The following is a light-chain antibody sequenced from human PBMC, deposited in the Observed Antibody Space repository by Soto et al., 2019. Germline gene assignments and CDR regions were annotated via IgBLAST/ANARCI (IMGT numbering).Light chain of an antibody. Sequence: MRMTQSPSSFSASTGDRVTITCRASQTISSWLAWYQQKPGKAPKLLIYKASTLKSGVPSRFSGSGSGTEFTLTISSLQPDDFATYYCQHYNSYSEAFGQGTKVDIK. V-gene: IGKV1-5*03. CDR1: QTISSW. CDR2: KAS. CDR3: QHYNSYSEA. J-gene: IGKJ1*01.